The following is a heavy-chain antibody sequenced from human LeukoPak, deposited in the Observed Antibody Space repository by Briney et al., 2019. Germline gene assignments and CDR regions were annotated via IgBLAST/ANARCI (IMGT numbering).Heavy chain of an antibody. CDR2: ISGSGGST. D-gene: IGHD5-24*01. CDR3: ARDGRDGYNNPASGMDY. V-gene: IGHV3-23*01. CDR1: GFTFSSYW. J-gene: IGHJ4*02. Sequence: GGSLRLSCAASGFTFSSYWMSWVRQAPGKGLEWVSAISGSGGSTYYADSMKGRFTISRDNAKNSLYLQMNSLRAEDTAVYYCARDGRDGYNNPASGMDYWGQGTLVTVSS.